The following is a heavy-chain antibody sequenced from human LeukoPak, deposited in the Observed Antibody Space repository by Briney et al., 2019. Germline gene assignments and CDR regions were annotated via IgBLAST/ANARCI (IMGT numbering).Heavy chain of an antibody. D-gene: IGHD2-2*02. CDR2: IYCSGST. Sequence: SSETLSLTCTVSGGSISSYYWSWIRQPPGKGLEWIGYIYCSGSTNYNPSLKSRVTISVDTSKNQFSLKLSSVTAADTAVYYCARESLGYCSSTSCYSWFDPWGQGTLVTVSS. CDR1: GGSISSYY. V-gene: IGHV4-59*01. J-gene: IGHJ5*02. CDR3: ARESLGYCSSTSCYSWFDP.